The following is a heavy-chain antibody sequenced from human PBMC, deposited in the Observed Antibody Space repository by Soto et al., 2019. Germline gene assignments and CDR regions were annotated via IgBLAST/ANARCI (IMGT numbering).Heavy chain of an antibody. CDR3: ARDRVAGIWGDAFDI. V-gene: IGHV1-18*04. Sequence: QVQLVQSGTEVKKPGASVKVSCKTSGYTFTNHGINWVRQAPGQGLEWMGWINPYNSNTNYAQKLQGRVTMTTDTSTTTAYMDLRSLTYDYTAVYYCARDRVAGIWGDAFDIWGQGRVVTVSS. D-gene: IGHD3-16*01. J-gene: IGHJ3*02. CDR2: INPYNSNT. CDR1: GYTFTNHG.